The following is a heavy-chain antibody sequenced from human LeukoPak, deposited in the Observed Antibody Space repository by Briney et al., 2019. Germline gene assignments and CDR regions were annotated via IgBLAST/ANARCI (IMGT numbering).Heavy chain of an antibody. V-gene: IGHV3-21*01. CDR2: VSSSSSYI. CDR3: ARDVCSAGFCYFDY. J-gene: IGHJ4*02. CDR1: GFTFSSYW. D-gene: IGHD2-15*01. Sequence: GGSLRLSCAASGFTFSSYWMNWVRQAPGKGLEWVSSVSSSSSYIYYADSVKGRFTFSRDNAKNSLYLQMNSLRAEDTAVYYCARDVCSAGFCYFDYWGQGTLVTVSS.